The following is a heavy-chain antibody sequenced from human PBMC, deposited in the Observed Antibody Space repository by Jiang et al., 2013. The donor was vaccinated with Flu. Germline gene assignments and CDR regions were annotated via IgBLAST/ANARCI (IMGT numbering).Heavy chain of an antibody. Sequence: TLTLTCTFSGFSLSTSGVGVGWIRQPPGKALEWLALIYWNDDKRYSPSLRSRLTITRDTSKNQLVLTMTNMDPVDTATYYCVHRQYDSSGERFDYWGQGTLVTVSS. CDR1: GFSLSTSGVG. J-gene: IGHJ4*02. CDR3: VHRQYDSSGERFDY. D-gene: IGHD3-22*01. V-gene: IGHV2-5*01. CDR2: IYWNDDK.